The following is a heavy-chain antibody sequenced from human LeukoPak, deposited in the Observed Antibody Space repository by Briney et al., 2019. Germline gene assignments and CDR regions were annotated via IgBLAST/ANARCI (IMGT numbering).Heavy chain of an antibody. J-gene: IGHJ4*02. CDR3: TRDARARGPDLDS. V-gene: IGHV3-7*01. Sequence: GGSLRVSCIASGFTFGRYWMGWVRQAPGKGLEWVANIKEDGSVKNYVDSVKGRFTISRDNARNSLYLQMTSLRVEETAVYYCTRDARARGPDLDSWGQGTLVTVSS. CDR2: IKEDGSVK. CDR1: GFTFGRYW.